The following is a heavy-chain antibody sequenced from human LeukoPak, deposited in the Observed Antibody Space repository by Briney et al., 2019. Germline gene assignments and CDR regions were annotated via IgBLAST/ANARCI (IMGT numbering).Heavy chain of an antibody. CDR2: IYYGGST. Sequence: PSETLSLTCTVSGDSISSGSFYWGWIRQPPGKGLEWIGSIYYGGSTYYNPSLKSRVTISVDTSKNQFSLKLNSVTAADTAVYYCATSPPYYYYYMDVWGKGTTVTVSS. CDR3: ATSPPYYYYYMDV. CDR1: GDSISSGSFY. J-gene: IGHJ6*03. V-gene: IGHV4-39*01.